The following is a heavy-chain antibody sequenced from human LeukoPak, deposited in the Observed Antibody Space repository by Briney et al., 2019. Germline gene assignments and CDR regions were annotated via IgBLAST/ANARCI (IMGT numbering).Heavy chain of an antibody. CDR2: ISGSGISK. CDR1: GFIFSSYE. Sequence: WGSLRLSCAASGFIFSSYELTWVRQAPGKGLEWVSAISGSGISKYYADSVKGRFTISGDNSKNTLYLQMNSLRAEDTAVYYCAKDEQWLPDYWGQGTLVTVSS. V-gene: IGHV3-23*01. D-gene: IGHD6-19*01. CDR3: AKDEQWLPDY. J-gene: IGHJ4*02.